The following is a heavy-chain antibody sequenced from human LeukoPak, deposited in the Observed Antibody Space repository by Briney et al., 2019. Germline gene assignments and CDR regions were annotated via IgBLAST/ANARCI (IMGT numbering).Heavy chain of an antibody. V-gene: IGHV3-53*01. CDR1: GFTVSSTY. Sequence: PGGSLRLSCAASGFTVSSTYMSWLRPAPGKWLDWVALIYTGGTTYYADSVKGRFTISRDNSEQKLYVTMNSLRLGTPPVYHCARGITRSTNWFDPWGQGTLVTVSS. D-gene: IGHD1-20*01. J-gene: IGHJ5*02. CDR3: ARGITRSTNWFDP. CDR2: IYTGGTT.